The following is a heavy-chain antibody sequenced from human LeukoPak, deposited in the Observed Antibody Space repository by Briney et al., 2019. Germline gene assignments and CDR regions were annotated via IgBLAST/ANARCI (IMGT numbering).Heavy chain of an antibody. D-gene: IGHD3-22*01. CDR2: IYYSGST. CDR1: GGSFSSGSYY. V-gene: IGHV4-61*01. J-gene: IGHJ3*02. Sequence: SETLSLTCTVSGGSFSSGSYYWGWIRQPPGKGLEWIGYIYYSGSTNDNPSLKSRVTISVDTSKNQFSLKLSSVTAADTAVYYCARDAYYYDSSGYWRAFDIWGQGTMVTVSS. CDR3: ARDAYYYDSSGYWRAFDI.